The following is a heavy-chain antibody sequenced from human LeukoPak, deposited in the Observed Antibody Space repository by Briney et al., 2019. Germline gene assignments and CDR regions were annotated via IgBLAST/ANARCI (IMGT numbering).Heavy chain of an antibody. Sequence: PGGSLRLSCSASGFSIRSYWMSWVRQAPGKGLEWVANIKQDGSQIYYVDSVKGRFTVSRDNAKNSLYLQMNTLRGEDTAVYYCARLQERDGRDYWGQGTLVTVSS. CDR3: ARLQERDGRDY. V-gene: IGHV3-7*02. J-gene: IGHJ4*02. D-gene: IGHD4-11*01. CDR2: IKQDGSQI. CDR1: GFSIRSYW.